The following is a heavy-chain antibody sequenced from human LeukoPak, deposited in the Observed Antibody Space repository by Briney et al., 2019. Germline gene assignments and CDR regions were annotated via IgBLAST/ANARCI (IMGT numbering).Heavy chain of an antibody. D-gene: IGHD6-13*01. Sequence: GGSLRLSCSASFSNSALNWVRQAPGQGLEWVATIANTGAATYYSDSVRGRFTISRDNWRNTLVLQMNSLRAEDTAVYYCAKSTGWYRSSWYLTDWGRGTLVTVSS. CDR2: IANTGAAT. CDR3: AKSTGWYRSSWYLTD. CDR1: FSNSA. V-gene: IGHV3-23*01. J-gene: IGHJ4*02.